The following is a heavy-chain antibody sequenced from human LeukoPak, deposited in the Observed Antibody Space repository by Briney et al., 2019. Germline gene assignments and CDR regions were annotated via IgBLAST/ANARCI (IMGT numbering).Heavy chain of an antibody. J-gene: IGHJ6*04. V-gene: IGHV3-7*01. CDR3: AGNLMDV. D-gene: IGHD2/OR15-2a*01. CDR1: GFTFGNYW. CDR2: INQGGTEK. Sequence: TGGSLRLSCVGSGFTFGNYWMTWVRQAPGRGLQWAANINQGGTEKNYVASVEGRFTISRDNAKSSVYLQMNSLRVEDTAVYYCAGNLMDVWGKGTTVIVSS.